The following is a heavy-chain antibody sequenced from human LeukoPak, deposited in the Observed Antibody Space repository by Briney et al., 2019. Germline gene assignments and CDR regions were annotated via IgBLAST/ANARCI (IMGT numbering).Heavy chain of an antibody. CDR3: ARTSGELLIDY. V-gene: IGHV4-59*01. CDR1: GGSISSYY. CDR2: IYYSGST. D-gene: IGHD1-26*01. J-gene: IGHJ4*02. Sequence: SETLSLTCTVSGGSISSYYWSWIRQPPGKGLEWIGYIYYSGSTNYSPSLKSRVTISVDTSKNQFSLKLSSVTAADTAVYHCARTSGELLIDYWGQGTLVTVSS.